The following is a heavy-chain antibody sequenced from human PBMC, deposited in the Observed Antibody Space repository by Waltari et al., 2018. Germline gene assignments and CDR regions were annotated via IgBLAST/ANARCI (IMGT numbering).Heavy chain of an antibody. CDR1: GYTLTELP. Sequence: QVQLVQSGAEVKKPGASVKVSCKVSGYTLTELPMHWVRQAPGKGLEWMGGFDPEDGETIYAPKFQGRVTMTEDTSTDTAYMELSSLRSEDTAVYYCARAYCGGDCFLPYYYYMDVWGKGTTVTISS. J-gene: IGHJ6*03. CDR3: ARAYCGGDCFLPYYYYMDV. V-gene: IGHV1-24*01. D-gene: IGHD2-21*01. CDR2: FDPEDGET.